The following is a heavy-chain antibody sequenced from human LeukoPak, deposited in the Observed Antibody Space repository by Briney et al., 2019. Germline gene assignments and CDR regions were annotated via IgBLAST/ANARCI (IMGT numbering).Heavy chain of an antibody. CDR3: TRDIGDLVSDF. Sequence: SETLSLTCTVSGVSIGSGYNWAWIRQPPGKGLEWIGSIHYGGTTHYNPSLQSRVTISADTSKNQFALDLRSVTAADTAVYYCTRDIGDLVSDFWGQGTLVTVSS. J-gene: IGHJ4*02. D-gene: IGHD2-21*02. CDR1: GVSIGSGYN. CDR2: IHYGGTT. V-gene: IGHV4-38-2*02.